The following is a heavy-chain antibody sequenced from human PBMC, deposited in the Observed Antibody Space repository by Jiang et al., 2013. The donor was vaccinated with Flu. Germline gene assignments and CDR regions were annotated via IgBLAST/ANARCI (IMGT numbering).Heavy chain of an antibody. Sequence: GLVKPSQTLSLTCTVSGGSISSGGYYWSWIRQHPGKGLEWIGYIYYSGSTYYNPSLKSRVTISVGTSKNQFSLKLSSVTAADTAVYYCARHHGYYDDSGYYYHYFDFWGQGTLVTVSS. CDR1: GGSISSGGYY. D-gene: IGHD3-22*01. CDR3: ARHHGYYDDSGYYYHYFDF. J-gene: IGHJ4*02. V-gene: IGHV4-31*03. CDR2: IYYSGST.